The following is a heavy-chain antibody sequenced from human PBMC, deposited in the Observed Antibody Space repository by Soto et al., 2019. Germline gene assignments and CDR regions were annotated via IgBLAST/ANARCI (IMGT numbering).Heavy chain of an antibody. Sequence: QITLKESGPTLVKPTQTLTLTCTFSGFSLSTGGMGVGWIRQPPGKALEWLALIYWDDDKRYSPSLESRLTITKDTFNNQVVLTMTNMDPVDTATYYCAHSRCGGDCLQSYSSHYYYGVDVWGQGTTVTVSS. CDR3: AHSRCGGDCLQSYSSHYYYGVDV. CDR2: IYWDDDK. D-gene: IGHD2-21*02. CDR1: GFSLSTGGMG. J-gene: IGHJ6*02. V-gene: IGHV2-5*02.